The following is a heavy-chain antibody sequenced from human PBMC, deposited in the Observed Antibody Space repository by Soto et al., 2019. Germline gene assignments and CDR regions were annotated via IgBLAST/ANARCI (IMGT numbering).Heavy chain of an antibody. Sequence: SENLSLTCAVYGGSFSGSYWSWIRQPPGKGLEWIGEINHSGSTNYNPSLQNRVTISIDTSKNQYSLKLTSVTAADAALYYCARDIRGYSRALDYWGQGTQVTVSS. J-gene: IGHJ4*02. CDR1: GGSFSGSY. CDR2: INHSGST. V-gene: IGHV4-34*01. D-gene: IGHD5-12*01. CDR3: ARDIRGYSRALDY.